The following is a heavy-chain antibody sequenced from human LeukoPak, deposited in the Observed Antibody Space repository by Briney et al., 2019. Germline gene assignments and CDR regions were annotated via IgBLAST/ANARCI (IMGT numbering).Heavy chain of an antibody. CDR3: AREATIFGVVTASERAFDY. CDR2: INPSGGST. J-gene: IGHJ4*02. Sequence: ASVKVSCKASGYTFTSYYMHWVRQAPGQGLEWMGIINPSGGSTSYAQKFQGRVTMTRDTSTSTVYMELSSLRSEDTAVYYCAREATIFGVVTASERAFDYWGQGTLVTVSS. CDR1: GYTFTSYY. D-gene: IGHD3-3*01. V-gene: IGHV1-46*03.